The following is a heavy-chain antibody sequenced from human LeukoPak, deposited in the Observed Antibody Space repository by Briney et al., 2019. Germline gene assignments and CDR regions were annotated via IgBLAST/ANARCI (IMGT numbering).Heavy chain of an antibody. V-gene: IGHV3-48*03. J-gene: IGHJ6*04. CDR1: GFTFSNFD. CDR2: ISSSGSTV. D-gene: IGHD3-10*02. Sequence: GGSLRLSCAASGFTFSNFDMNWVRQAPGKGLEWVSYISSSGSTVYYADSVKGRFTISRDNAKNSLYLQMNSLRAEDTAVYYCAELGITMIGGVWGKGTTVTISS. CDR3: AELGITMIGGV.